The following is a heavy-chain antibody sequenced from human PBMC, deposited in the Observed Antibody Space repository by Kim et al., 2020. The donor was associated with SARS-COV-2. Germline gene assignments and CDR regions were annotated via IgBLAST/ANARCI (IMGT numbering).Heavy chain of an antibody. J-gene: IGHJ4*02. Sequence: SLKSRVTISVDTYKNQFSLKLSSVTDADTAVYYCARGRITIFGVVTEFDYWGQGTLVTVSS. CDR3: ARGRITIFGVVTEFDY. V-gene: IGHV4-31*02. D-gene: IGHD3-3*01.